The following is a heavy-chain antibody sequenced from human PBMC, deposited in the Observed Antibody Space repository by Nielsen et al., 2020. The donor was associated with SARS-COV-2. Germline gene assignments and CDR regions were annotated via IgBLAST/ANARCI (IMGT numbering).Heavy chain of an antibody. V-gene: IGHV3-20*04. Sequence: GESLKISCAASGFTFDDYGMSWVRQAPGKGLEWVSGINWNGGSTGYADSVKGRFTISRDNAKNSLYLQMNSLRAEDTALYYCAKAPGRDDAFDIWGQGTMVTVSS. CDR3: AKAPGRDDAFDI. CDR2: INWNGGST. J-gene: IGHJ3*02. CDR1: GFTFDDYG.